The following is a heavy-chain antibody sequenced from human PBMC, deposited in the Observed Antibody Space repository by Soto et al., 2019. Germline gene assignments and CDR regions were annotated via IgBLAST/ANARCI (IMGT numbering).Heavy chain of an antibody. CDR3: ARPATNAYGDYPDAFDI. V-gene: IGHV3-74*01. J-gene: IGHJ3*02. Sequence: EVQLVESGGGLVQPGGSLRLSCAASGFTFSSYWMHWVRQAAGKGLVWVSRINSDGSSTSYADSVKGRFTISRDNDKNTLYLQMNSLSAEDTAVYYCARPATNAYGDYPDAFDIWGKGTMVTVSS. D-gene: IGHD4-17*01. CDR2: INSDGSST. CDR1: GFTFSSYW.